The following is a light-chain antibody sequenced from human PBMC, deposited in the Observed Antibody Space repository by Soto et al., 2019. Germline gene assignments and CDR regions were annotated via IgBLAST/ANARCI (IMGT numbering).Light chain of an antibody. CDR1: QSVSHY. V-gene: IGKV1-39*01. Sequence: DIQMTQSPSSLSAFVGDRVTITCRASQSVSHYLNWYQQKPGQAPRLLIYAASSLQSWVPSRFSGSGSETDFSLTISSLLPDDFATYYCQQSYSAPRTFGQGTKLDIK. CDR3: QQSYSAPRT. J-gene: IGKJ2*01. CDR2: AAS.